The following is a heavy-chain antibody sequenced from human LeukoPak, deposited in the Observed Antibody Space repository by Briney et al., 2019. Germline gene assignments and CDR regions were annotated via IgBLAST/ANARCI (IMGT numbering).Heavy chain of an antibody. J-gene: IGHJ3*02. CDR3: AKDRRGGYYYVRAFDI. Sequence: GGSLRLSCAPSGFTFDDYDMHWVRHAPGKGLEWVSGISWNSGSIGYADSVKGRFTISRDNDKNSLYLQMNSLRAEDTALYYCAKDRRGGYYYVRAFDIWGQGTMVTVSS. CDR2: ISWNSGSI. CDR1: GFTFDDYD. V-gene: IGHV3-9*01. D-gene: IGHD3-22*01.